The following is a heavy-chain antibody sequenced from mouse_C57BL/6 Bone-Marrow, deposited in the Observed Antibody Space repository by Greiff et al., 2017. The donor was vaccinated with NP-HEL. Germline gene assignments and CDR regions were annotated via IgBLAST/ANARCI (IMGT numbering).Heavy chain of an antibody. CDR1: GFTFSDYY. CDR2: ISNGGGST. CDR3: ARQGKDYAMDY. Sequence: EVMLVESGGGLVQPGGSLKLSCAASGFTFSDYYMYWVRQTPEKRLEWVAYISNGGGSTYYPDTVKGRFTISRDNAKNTLYLQMSRLKSEDTAMYYCARQGKDYAMDYCGQGTSVTVSS. V-gene: IGHV5-12*01. J-gene: IGHJ4*01.